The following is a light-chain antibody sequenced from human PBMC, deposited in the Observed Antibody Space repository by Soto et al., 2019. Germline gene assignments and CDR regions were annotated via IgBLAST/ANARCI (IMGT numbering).Light chain of an antibody. CDR2: AAS. V-gene: IGKV1-8*01. J-gene: IGKJ1*01. Sequence: ANRMTQSPSSVSASTGDRVTITCRASQGISSYLAWYQQKPGKAPKLLIYAASTLQSGVPSRFSGSGSGTDFTLTISCLQSEDFATYYCQQYYSYPRTFGQGTKVEIK. CDR3: QQYYSYPRT. CDR1: QGISSY.